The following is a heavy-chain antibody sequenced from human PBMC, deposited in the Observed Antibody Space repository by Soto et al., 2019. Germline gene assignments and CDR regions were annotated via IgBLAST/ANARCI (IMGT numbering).Heavy chain of an antibody. CDR2: ISYDGSNK. CDR3: AKDYLFFWSGNYTDNYFDY. Sequence: GGSLRLSCAAFGFTFSSYGMHWVRQAPGKGLEWVAVISYDGSNKYYADSVKGRFTISRDSSKKMLYLQMNSLRAEDTAVYYCAKDYLFFWSGNYTDNYFDYWGQGTLVTVSS. CDR1: GFTFSSYG. D-gene: IGHD3-3*01. J-gene: IGHJ4*02. V-gene: IGHV3-30*18.